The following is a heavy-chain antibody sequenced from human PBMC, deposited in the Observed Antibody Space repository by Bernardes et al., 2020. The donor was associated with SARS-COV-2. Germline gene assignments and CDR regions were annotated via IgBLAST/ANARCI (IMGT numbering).Heavy chain of an antibody. CDR2: INGDASST. J-gene: IGHJ4*02. D-gene: IGHD5-18*01. CDR3: ARDKNSHGY. V-gene: IGHV3-74*01. Sequence: GGSLRLSCAASGFICSSYWMHWVRQAPGKGLVWVSRINGDASSTSYADSVKGRFTISRDNAKNTLYLQMNSLRAEDTAVYYCARDKNSHGYWGQGTLVTVSS. CDR1: GFICSSYW.